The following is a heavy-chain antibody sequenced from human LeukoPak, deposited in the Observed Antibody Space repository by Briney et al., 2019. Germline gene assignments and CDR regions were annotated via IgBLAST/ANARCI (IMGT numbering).Heavy chain of an antibody. CDR2: IYYSGST. V-gene: IGHV4-30-4*01. Sequence: SQTLSLTCTVSGGSISSVDYYWSWIRQPPGKGLEWIGYIYYSGSTYYNPSLKSRVIISVDTSKNQFSLKLSSVTAADTAVYYCARDRPGDSYGMDVWGKGTTVTVSS. D-gene: IGHD3-10*01. J-gene: IGHJ6*04. CDR3: ARDRPGDSYGMDV. CDR1: GGSISSVDYY.